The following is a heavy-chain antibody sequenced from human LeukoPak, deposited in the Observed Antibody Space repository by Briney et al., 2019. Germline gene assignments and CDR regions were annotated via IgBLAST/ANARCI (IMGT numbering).Heavy chain of an antibody. CDR3: ARGDFAYYFDS. Sequence: PSETLSLTCTVSGGSISSYYWSWIRQPPGKGLEWIGYIFYTGSTYYNPSLKSRVTISVDTSKNQFSLKLSSVTAADTAVYYCARGDFAYYFDSWGQGTLVTVSS. CDR1: GGSISSYY. J-gene: IGHJ4*02. CDR2: IFYTGST. V-gene: IGHV4-59*08.